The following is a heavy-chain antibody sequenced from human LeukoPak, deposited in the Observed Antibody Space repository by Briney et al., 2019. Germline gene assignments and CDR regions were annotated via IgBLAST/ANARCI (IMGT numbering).Heavy chain of an antibody. CDR1: GMTFSDHW. D-gene: IGHD3-16*01. V-gene: IGHV3-74*01. J-gene: IGHJ1*01. CDR3: TTGPSYGYEW. Sequence: GGSLRLSCAASGMTFSDHWMHWVRQVPGKGLVWVSLIKTDGRTTIYADSVKGRFTISRDIGKSTLYLQMNSLRAEDTAIYYCTTGPSYGYEWWGQGTVVTVSS. CDR2: IKTDGRTT.